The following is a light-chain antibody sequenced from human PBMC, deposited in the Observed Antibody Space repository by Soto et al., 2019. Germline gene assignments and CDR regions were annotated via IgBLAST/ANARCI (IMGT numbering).Light chain of an antibody. CDR1: QTISSW. CDR3: QHYNSYSEA. Sequence: DIPMTQSHSTLSGSVGDRVTLTCLASQTISSWLAWYQQKPGKAPKLLIYKASTLKSGVPSRFSGSGSGTEFTLTISSLQPDDFATYYCQHYNSYSEAFGQGTKVDIK. CDR2: KAS. J-gene: IGKJ1*01. V-gene: IGKV1-5*03.